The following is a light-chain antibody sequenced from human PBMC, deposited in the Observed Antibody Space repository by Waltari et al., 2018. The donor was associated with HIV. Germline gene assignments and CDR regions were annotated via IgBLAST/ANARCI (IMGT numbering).Light chain of an antibody. Sequence: QSVMTQPASASGTPGQRVTISCPGSRSNIGSNTVSWFQQLPRQAPRPLIYGKNQRPSGVPDRFSGSKSGTSASLAISGLQSEDEADYFCAAWDDSLNGPVFGGGTKLTVL. CDR2: GKN. CDR3: AAWDDSLNGPV. V-gene: IGLV1-44*01. J-gene: IGLJ2*01. CDR1: RSNIGSNT.